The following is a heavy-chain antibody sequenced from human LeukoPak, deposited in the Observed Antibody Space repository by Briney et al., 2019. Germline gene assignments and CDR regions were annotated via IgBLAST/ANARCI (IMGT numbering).Heavy chain of an antibody. D-gene: IGHD6-19*01. CDR1: GYTFTSYY. Sequence: ASVKVSCKASGYTFTSYYMHWVRQAPGQGLEWMGIINPSGGSTSYAQKLQGRVTMTTDTSTSTAYMELRSLRSDDTAVYYCARDSGGSSLTWLVDGYYYYYMDVWGKGTTVTVSS. CDR2: INPSGGST. V-gene: IGHV1-46*01. J-gene: IGHJ6*03. CDR3: ARDSGGSSLTWLVDGYYYYYMDV.